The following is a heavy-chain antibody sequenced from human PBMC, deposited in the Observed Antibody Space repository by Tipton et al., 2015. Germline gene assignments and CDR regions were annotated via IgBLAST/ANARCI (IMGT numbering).Heavy chain of an antibody. CDR2: IHHGGST. CDR3: AREVWYYDSSGYDY. V-gene: IGHV4-34*01. CDR1: GGSSSVEH. D-gene: IGHD3-22*01. Sequence: TLSLTCTVSGGSSSVEHWNWIRQPPGKGLEWIGEIHHGGSTNYNPSLKSRVTMSVDTSKNQFSLHLSSVTAADTAVYYCAREVWYYDSSGYDYWGQGTLVTVSS. J-gene: IGHJ4*02.